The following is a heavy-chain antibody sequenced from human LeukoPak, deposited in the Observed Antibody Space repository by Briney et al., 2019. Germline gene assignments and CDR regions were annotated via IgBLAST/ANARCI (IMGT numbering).Heavy chain of an antibody. CDR1: GFTFSSYA. CDR3: AKGGSFYDSSGYADY. CDR2: ISGSGSST. Sequence: GGSLRLSCAASGFTFSSYAMSWVRQAPGKGLEWVSAISGSGSSTYYADSVKGRFTISRDNSKNTLSLQMNSLRVEDTAIYYCAKGGSFYDSSGYADYWGQGTLVTVSS. V-gene: IGHV3-23*01. J-gene: IGHJ4*02. D-gene: IGHD3-22*01.